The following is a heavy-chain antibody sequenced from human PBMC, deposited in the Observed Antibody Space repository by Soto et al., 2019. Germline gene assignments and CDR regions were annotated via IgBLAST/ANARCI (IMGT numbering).Heavy chain of an antibody. D-gene: IGHD6-13*01. Sequence: SETLSLTCAVYGGSFSGYYWSWIRQPPGKGLEWIGEINHSGSTNYNPSLKSRVTISVDTSKNQFSLKLSSVTAADTAVYYCARVVGLYSSSKGPFDPWGQGTLVTVSS. CDR1: GGSFSGYY. CDR3: ARVVGLYSSSKGPFDP. CDR2: INHSGST. V-gene: IGHV4-34*01. J-gene: IGHJ5*02.